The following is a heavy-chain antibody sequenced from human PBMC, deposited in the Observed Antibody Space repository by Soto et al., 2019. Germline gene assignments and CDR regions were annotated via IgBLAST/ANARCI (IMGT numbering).Heavy chain of an antibody. CDR1: GFTDSSNY. J-gene: IGHJ6*03. D-gene: IGHD6-13*01. CDR3: ARPGEDSDSWYYMAV. CDR2: IYRGGTT. V-gene: IGHV3-66*04. Sequence: EVQLVDSGGGLVQPGGSLRLSCVVSGFTDSSNYMNWVRQAPGKGLEWVSIIYRGGTTYYSDSVKGRFTISRDTSKNTLFLQMNTPRAEDTAVYYGARPGEDSDSWYYMAVGGKGTAVTVSS.